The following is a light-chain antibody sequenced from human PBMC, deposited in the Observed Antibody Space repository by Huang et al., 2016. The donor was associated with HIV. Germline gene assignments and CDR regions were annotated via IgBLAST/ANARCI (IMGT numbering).Light chain of an antibody. J-gene: IGKJ4*01. Sequence: EVVLTQSPPSLSLFPGETATLPCRASQSIGTYLAWYQQRPGQGPRLLIYDGSNRAAGCPERFSGAGSGTTFTVTISGLESEDFGIYYCQQRRSWPLTFGGGTKVEV. CDR1: QSIGTY. CDR2: DGS. V-gene: IGKV3-11*01. CDR3: QQRRSWPLT.